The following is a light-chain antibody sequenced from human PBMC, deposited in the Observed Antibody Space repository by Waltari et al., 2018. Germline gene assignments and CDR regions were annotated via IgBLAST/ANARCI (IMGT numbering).Light chain of an antibody. CDR3: AAWDDSLPGLFV. CDR1: SANIGRNT. V-gene: IGLV1-44*01. Sequence: QSVVTQPPSASGTPGPRVPIPCSGSSANIGRNTVNWSQQLPGTTPKLLIYNNNKRPSGVPDRFSGSKSGTSASLAISGLQSEDEADYYCAAWDDSLPGLFVFGSGTKVTVL. CDR2: NNN. J-gene: IGLJ1*01.